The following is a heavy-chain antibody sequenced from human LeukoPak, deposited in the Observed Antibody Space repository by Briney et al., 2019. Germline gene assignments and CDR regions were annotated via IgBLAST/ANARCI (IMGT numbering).Heavy chain of an antibody. V-gene: IGHV5-51*01. Sequence: GESLKISCKGSGYSFTSYWIGWVRQMPGKGLEWMGIIYPGDSDTRYSPSFQGQVTISADKSISTAYQQWSSLKASDTAMYYCARQYYDYVWGSYRLDYWGQGTLVTVSS. D-gene: IGHD3-16*02. CDR1: GYSFTSYW. J-gene: IGHJ4*02. CDR2: IYPGDSDT. CDR3: ARQYYDYVWGSYRLDY.